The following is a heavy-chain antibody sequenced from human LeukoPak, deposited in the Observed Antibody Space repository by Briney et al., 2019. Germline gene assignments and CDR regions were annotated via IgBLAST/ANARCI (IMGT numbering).Heavy chain of an antibody. CDR3: ARQERYSSSWYFDY. J-gene: IGHJ4*02. CDR1: GCRFTSYW. Sequence: GESLQISWKGSGCRFTSYWIGWVRPLPGKGLEWMGIIYPGGPDTRYSPSFQGPVTISADKSISTAYLQWSSLKASDTAMYYCARQERYSSSWYFDYWGQGTLVTVSS. CDR2: IYPGGPDT. V-gene: IGHV5-51*01. D-gene: IGHD6-13*01.